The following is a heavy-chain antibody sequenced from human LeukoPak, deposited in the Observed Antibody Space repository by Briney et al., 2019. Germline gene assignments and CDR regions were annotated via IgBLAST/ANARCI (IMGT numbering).Heavy chain of an antibody. V-gene: IGHV3-33*01. J-gene: IGHJ6*02. Sequence: PGGSLRLSCAASGFTFSSYGMHWVRQAPGKGLEWVAVIWYDGSNKYYADSVKGRFTISRDNSKNTLYLQMNSLRAEDTAVYYCARISEDIVVVPAAPYYYYYYGMDVWGQGTTVTVSS. CDR2: IWYDGSNK. CDR1: GFTFSSYG. D-gene: IGHD2-2*01. CDR3: ARISEDIVVVPAAPYYYYYYGMDV.